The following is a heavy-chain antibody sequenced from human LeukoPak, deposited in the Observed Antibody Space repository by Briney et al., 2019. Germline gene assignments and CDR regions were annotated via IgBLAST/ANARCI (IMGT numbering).Heavy chain of an antibody. CDR3: ARHVLRFLEWLLTYNWFDP. V-gene: IGHV3-13*01. D-gene: IGHD3-3*01. Sequence: GGSLRLSCVDSGFTFDDYAMHWVRQAPGKGLEWVSAIGTAGDTYYPGSVKGQFTISRENAKNSLYLQMNSLRAGDTAVYYCARHVLRFLEWLLTYNWFDPWGQGTLVTVSS. J-gene: IGHJ5*02. CDR1: GFTFDDYA. CDR2: IGTAGDT.